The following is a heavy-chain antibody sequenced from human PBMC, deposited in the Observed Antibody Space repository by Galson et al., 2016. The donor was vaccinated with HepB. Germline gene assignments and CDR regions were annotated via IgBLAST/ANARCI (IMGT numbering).Heavy chain of an antibody. D-gene: IGHD5-18*01. Sequence: SLRLSCAASGITFSSYAMPWVRQAPGKGLEWVASICAAGGNQFYADSVTGRFTISRDNSKNTLYLQMNSLRAEDTAVYYCAKDGGYTYALGYWGRGTLVTVSS. CDR1: GITFSSYA. J-gene: IGHJ1*01. CDR2: ICAAGGNQ. V-gene: IGHV3-30-3*01. CDR3: AKDGGYTYALGY.